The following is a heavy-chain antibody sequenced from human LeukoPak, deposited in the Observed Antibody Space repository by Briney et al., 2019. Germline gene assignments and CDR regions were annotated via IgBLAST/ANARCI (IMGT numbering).Heavy chain of an antibody. D-gene: IGHD6-13*01. CDR3: ARVVAAAVTLDYYYGMDV. V-gene: IGHV1-69*13. J-gene: IGHJ6*02. Sequence: SVKVSCKASGGTFSSYAISWVRQAPGQGLEWMGGIIPIFGTANYAQKFQGRVTITADESTSTAYMELSSLRSEDTAVYYCARVVAAAVTLDYYYGMDVWGQGTTVTVSS. CDR1: GGTFSSYA. CDR2: IIPIFGTA.